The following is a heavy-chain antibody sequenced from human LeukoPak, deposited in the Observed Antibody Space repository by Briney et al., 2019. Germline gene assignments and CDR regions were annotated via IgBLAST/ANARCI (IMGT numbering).Heavy chain of an antibody. J-gene: IGHJ4*02. D-gene: IGHD6-13*01. Sequence: GRSLRLSCAASGFTFSSYGMHWVRQAPGKGLEWVAFIRYHGSDKYYADSVRGRFTISRDNSENMLYLQMSSLRVEDTAVYYCAKSPGSWKFDDWGQGTLVTVSS. V-gene: IGHV3-30*02. CDR2: IRYHGSDK. CDR3: AKSPGSWKFDD. CDR1: GFTFSSYG.